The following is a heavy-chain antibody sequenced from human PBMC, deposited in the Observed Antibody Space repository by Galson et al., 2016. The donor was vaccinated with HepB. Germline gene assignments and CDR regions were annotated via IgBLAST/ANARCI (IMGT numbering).Heavy chain of an antibody. V-gene: IGHV3-74*01. Sequence: SLRLSCAASRFTFSNYWMHWVRQAPGKGLVWVSDITTDGSGTRYADSVRGRFTIFRDNAKNTLYLQMNNLRDEDTAVYYCGRPTTHNWFDPWGQGTLVTVSS. CDR1: RFTFSNYW. CDR3: GRPTTHNWFDP. CDR2: ITTDGSGT. D-gene: IGHD5-12*01. J-gene: IGHJ5*02.